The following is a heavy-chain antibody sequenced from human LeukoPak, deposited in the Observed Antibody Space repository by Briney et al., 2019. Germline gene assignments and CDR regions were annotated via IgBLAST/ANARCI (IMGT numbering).Heavy chain of an antibody. D-gene: IGHD5-18*01. CDR3: VRDRGYNYSGNRFDY. CDR2: ISSSSSTI. Sequence: GGSLRLSCAASGFTFSSYSMNWVRQAPGKGLEWASYISSSSSTIYYADSVKGRFTISRDNAKNSLYLQMNSLRAEDTAVYYCVRDRGYNYSGNRFDYWGQGTLVTVSS. J-gene: IGHJ4*02. V-gene: IGHV3-48*01. CDR1: GFTFSSYS.